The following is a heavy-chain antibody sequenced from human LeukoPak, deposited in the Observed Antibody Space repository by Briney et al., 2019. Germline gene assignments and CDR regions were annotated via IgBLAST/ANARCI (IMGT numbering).Heavy chain of an antibody. D-gene: IGHD6-19*01. Sequence: GESLKISCKGSGYSFTSYWIGWGRQMPGKGLEWMGIIYPGDSDTRYSPSFRGQVTISADKSISTAYLQWSSLKDSDTAMYYCASRSSGWYDAFDIWGQGTMVTVSS. CDR2: IYPGDSDT. CDR3: ASRSSGWYDAFDI. CDR1: GYSFTSYW. J-gene: IGHJ3*02. V-gene: IGHV5-51*01.